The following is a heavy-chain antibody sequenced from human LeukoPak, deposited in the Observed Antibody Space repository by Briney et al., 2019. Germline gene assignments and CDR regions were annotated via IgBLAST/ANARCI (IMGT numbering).Heavy chain of an antibody. Sequence: SETLSLTCTVSGGSISSGDYYWSWIRQPPGKGLEWIGYIYYSGSTYYNPSLKSRVTISVDTSKNQFSLKLSSVTAADTAVYYCAREGAGDPSVDYWGQGTLVTVSS. J-gene: IGHJ4*02. CDR3: AREGAGDPSVDY. D-gene: IGHD4/OR15-4a*01. CDR1: GGSISSGDYY. V-gene: IGHV4-30-4*01. CDR2: IYYSGST.